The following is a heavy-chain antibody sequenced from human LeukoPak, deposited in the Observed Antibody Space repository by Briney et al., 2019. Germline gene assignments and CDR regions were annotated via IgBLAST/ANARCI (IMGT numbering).Heavy chain of an antibody. J-gene: IGHJ5*02. CDR3: ARLVVSGSYYNSNWFDP. V-gene: IGHV4-39*01. CDR2: IYYSGST. D-gene: IGHD3-10*01. CDR1: GGSISSSSYY. Sequence: SETLSLTCTVSGGSISSSSYYWGWIRQPPGKGLEWIGSIYYSGSTYYNPSLKSRVTISVDTSKNQFSLKLSSVTAADTAVYYCARLVVSGSYYNSNWFDPWGQGTLVTVSS.